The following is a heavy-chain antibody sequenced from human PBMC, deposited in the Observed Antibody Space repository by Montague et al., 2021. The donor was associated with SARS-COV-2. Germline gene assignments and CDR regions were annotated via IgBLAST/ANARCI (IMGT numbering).Heavy chain of an antibody. J-gene: IGHJ3*02. CDR1: AGSFSGYS. V-gene: IGHV4-34*01. D-gene: IGHD3-22*01. CDR3: ARVQGITMIVVVIGAFDI. Sequence: SETLSLTCAVYAGSFSGYSWSWIRQPPGKGLKWIGEINHSGSTNYNPSLKSRVTISVDKSKNQFSLKLSSVTAADTAVYYCARVQGITMIVVVIGAFDIWGQGTMVTVSS. CDR2: INHSGST.